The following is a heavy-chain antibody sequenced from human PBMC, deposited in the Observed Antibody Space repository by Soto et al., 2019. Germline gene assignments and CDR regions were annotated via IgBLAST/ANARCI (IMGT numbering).Heavy chain of an antibody. J-gene: IGHJ6*02. CDR1: GGSISRYY. CDR2: LYNTGST. D-gene: IGHD2-21*02. Sequence: PSETLSLTCTVSGGSISRYYVSWIRQTPGKGLEWIGYLYNTGSTIYNPSLESRVTISVDTSKNQFSLKLNSVTAADTAVYSCARDLWGYCGTACYPLDVWGPGTTVTVS. V-gene: IGHV4-59*01. CDR3: ARDLWGYCGTACYPLDV.